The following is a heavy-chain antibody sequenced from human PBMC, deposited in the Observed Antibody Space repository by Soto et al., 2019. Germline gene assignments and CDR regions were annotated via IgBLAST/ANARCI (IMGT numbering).Heavy chain of an antibody. CDR1: GYSFTNND. J-gene: IGHJ5*02. CDR2: MNPGSGDT. Sequence: ASVKVSCKASGYSFTNNDVTWVRQATGQGLEWMGWMNPGSGDTGYAQKFQGRVTMTRDISIATAYMELSSLRSDDTAIYYCARMATFGSLNWFDPWGQGTLVTV. D-gene: IGHD3-16*01. V-gene: IGHV1-8*01. CDR3: ARMATFGSLNWFDP.